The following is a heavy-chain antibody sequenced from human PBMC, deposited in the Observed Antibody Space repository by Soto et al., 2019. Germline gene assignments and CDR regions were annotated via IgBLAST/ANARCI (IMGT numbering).Heavy chain of an antibody. J-gene: IGHJ6*02. V-gene: IGHV3-21*04. CDR3: ARGAAARRTAGVSSAPSRGGMDV. D-gene: IGHD3-10*01. Sequence: LEESGGGLVKPGGSLRLSCTASGFTLKTYTMNWVRLSPGKGLEWVSSISSRSEYIHYLDSLKGRFTISRDNAENSLFLEMNTLGVEDTALYYCARGAAARRTAGVSSAPSRGGMDVWGQGTSVMVSS. CDR1: GFTLKTYT. CDR2: ISSRSEYI.